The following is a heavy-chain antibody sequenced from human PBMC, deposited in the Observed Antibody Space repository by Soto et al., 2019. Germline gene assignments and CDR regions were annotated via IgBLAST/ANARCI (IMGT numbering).Heavy chain of an antibody. CDR2: IIPIFGTA. CDR3: ARELGYYYDSSGYYPFVY. J-gene: IGHJ4*02. D-gene: IGHD3-22*01. V-gene: IGHV1-69*13. CDR1: GGTFSSYA. Sequence: SVKVSCKASGGTFSSYAISWVRQAPGQGLEWMGGIIPIFGTANYAQKFQGRVTITADESTSTAYMELSSLRSEDTAVYYCARELGYYYDSSGYYPFVYWGQGTLVTVSS.